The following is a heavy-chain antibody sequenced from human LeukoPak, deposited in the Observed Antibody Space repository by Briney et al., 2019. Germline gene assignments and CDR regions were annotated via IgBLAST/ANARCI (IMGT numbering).Heavy chain of an antibody. V-gene: IGHV3-11*01. CDR3: AGGGYYSAVYYYYYYMDV. CDR1: GFTFSDHY. D-gene: IGHD3-22*01. J-gene: IGHJ6*03. CDR2: ISSSGSTI. Sequence: GGSLRLSCAASGFTFSDHYMSWIRQAPGKGLEWVSYISSSGSTIYYADSVKGRFTISRDNAKNSLYLRMNSLRAEDTAVYYCAGGGYYSAVYYYYYYMDVWGKGTTVTVSS.